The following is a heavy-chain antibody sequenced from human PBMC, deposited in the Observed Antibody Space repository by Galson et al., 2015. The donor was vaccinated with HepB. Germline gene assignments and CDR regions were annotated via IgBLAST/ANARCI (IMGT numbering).Heavy chain of an antibody. CDR1: GFTFSGYW. CDR2: IKQDASEK. V-gene: IGHV3-7*03. D-gene: IGHD6-13*01. Sequence: SLRLSCAASGFTFSGYWMTWVRQAPGKGLEWVAHIKQDASEKYYVDSVRGRFTISRDNAKNSLYLQMKSLRVEDTAIYYCARSAIISAADWFDPWGQGTLVTVSS. J-gene: IGHJ5*02. CDR3: ARSAIISAADWFDP.